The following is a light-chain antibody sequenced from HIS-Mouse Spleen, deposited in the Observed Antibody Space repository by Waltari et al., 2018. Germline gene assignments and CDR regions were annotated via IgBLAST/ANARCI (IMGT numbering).Light chain of an antibody. Sequence: QSALPQPASVSAPPGQAITTSCTGTSSNDWGYHLVSRYQQHPGKAPKLMIYEGSKRPSGVPNRFSGSKSGNTASLTISGLQAEDEADYYCCSYAGSSTYVVFGGGTKLTVL. CDR1: SSNDWGYHL. J-gene: IGLJ2*01. CDR2: EGS. V-gene: IGLV2-23*01. CDR3: CSYAGSSTYVV.